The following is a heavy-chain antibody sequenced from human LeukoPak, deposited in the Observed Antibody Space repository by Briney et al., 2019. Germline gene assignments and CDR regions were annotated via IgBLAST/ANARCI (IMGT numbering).Heavy chain of an antibody. CDR1: GGSINSYY. CDR3: ARYGSTVFDI. D-gene: IGHD2-2*03. J-gene: IGHJ3*02. V-gene: IGHV4-4*07. CDR2: IYSSGST. Sequence: PSETLSLTCSVSGGSINSYYWSWIRQPAGKGLEWIGRIYSSGSTNYNPSLKSRVTMSVDMSKNQFSLKLSSVTAADTAVYYCARYGSTVFDIWGRGTMVTVSS.